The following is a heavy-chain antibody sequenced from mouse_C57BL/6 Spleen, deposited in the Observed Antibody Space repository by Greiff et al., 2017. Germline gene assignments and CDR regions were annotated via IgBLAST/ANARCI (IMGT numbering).Heavy chain of an antibody. CDR1: GYTFTSYW. V-gene: IGHV1-55*01. CDR3: ARSYAKDY. CDR2: LYPGSGST. Sequence: QVQLQQPGAELVKPGASVKLSCKASGYTFTSYWITRVKQRPGQGLGWIGDLYPGSGSTSYNEKFKSKATLTVDTTSSTAYMQLSSLTSEDSAVYYCARSYAKDYWAQGSSVTASS. J-gene: IGHJ4*01.